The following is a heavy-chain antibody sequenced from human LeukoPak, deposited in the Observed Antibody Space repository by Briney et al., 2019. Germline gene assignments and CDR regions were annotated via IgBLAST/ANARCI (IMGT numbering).Heavy chain of an antibody. CDR2: ISTRSSYI. Sequence: GGSLRLSCAASRFTFSSYSMNWVRQAPGKGLEWVSSISTRSSYIYYADSVKGRFTISRDDAKNSLYLQMNSLRAEDTAVYYCAKDPQQLAPAFDIWGQGTMVTVSS. D-gene: IGHD6-13*01. CDR1: RFTFSSYS. V-gene: IGHV3-21*01. CDR3: AKDPQQLAPAFDI. J-gene: IGHJ3*02.